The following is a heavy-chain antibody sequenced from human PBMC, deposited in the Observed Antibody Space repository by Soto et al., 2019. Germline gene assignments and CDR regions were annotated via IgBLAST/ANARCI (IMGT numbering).Heavy chain of an antibody. J-gene: IGHJ3*01. CDR3: VRGDKGGFDL. CDR2: IHSDGSTT. CDR1: GFTLNYYW. Sequence: GXSLRLACAASGFTLNYYWLHWVRQAPGQGLVWVSHIHSDGSTTTYADSVKGRFTISRDNAKNTLYLQMNSLRAEDTAVYYCVRGDKGGFDLWGQGTTVTVSS. V-gene: IGHV3-74*01. D-gene: IGHD2-21*02.